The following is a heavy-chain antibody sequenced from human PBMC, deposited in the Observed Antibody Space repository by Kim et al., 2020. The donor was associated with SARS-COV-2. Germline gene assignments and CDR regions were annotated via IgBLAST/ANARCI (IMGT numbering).Heavy chain of an antibody. Sequence: SETLSLTCAVYGGSFSGYYWSWIRQPPGKGLEWIGEINHSGSTNYNPSLTSRVTISVDTSKNQFSLKLSSVTAADTAVYYCARGRRIAAGSRGGGRGYFDYWGQGTLVTVSS. V-gene: IGHV4-34*01. J-gene: IGHJ4*02. CDR2: INHSGST. CDR1: GGSFSGYY. D-gene: IGHD6-13*01. CDR3: ARGRRIAAGSRGGGRGYFDY.